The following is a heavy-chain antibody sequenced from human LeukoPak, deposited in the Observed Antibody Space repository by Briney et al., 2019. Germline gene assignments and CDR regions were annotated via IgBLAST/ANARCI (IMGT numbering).Heavy chain of an antibody. Sequence: GTSLRLSCVASGFTFRTYGMYWVRQAPGKGLEWVAVIWSDGSKKYYAESVKGRFTISRDDSKNTLYLQMNSLSGEDTAVYYYARDGAVGRPIDPWGQGTLVTVSS. CDR1: GFTFRTYG. J-gene: IGHJ5*02. CDR3: ARDGAVGRPIDP. CDR2: IWSDGSKK. D-gene: IGHD3-10*01. V-gene: IGHV3-33*01.